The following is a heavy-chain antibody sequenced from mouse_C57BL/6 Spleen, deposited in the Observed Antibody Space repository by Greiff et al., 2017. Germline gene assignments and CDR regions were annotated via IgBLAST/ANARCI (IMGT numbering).Heavy chain of an antibody. Sequence: EVKLMESGGGLVKPGGSLKLSCAASGFTFSSYTMSWVRQTPEKRLEWVATISGGGGNTYYPDSVKGRFTISRDNAKNTLYLQMSSLRSEDTALYYCARHLPPMDYWGQGTSVTVSS. CDR2: ISGGGGNT. CDR1: GFTFSSYT. J-gene: IGHJ4*01. V-gene: IGHV5-9*01. D-gene: IGHD2-10*01. CDR3: ARHLPPMDY.